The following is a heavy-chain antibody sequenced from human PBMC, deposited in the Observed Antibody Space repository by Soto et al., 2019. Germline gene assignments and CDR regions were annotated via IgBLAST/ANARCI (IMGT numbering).Heavy chain of an antibody. Sequence: GASVKVSCKASGYTFTGYYMHWVRQAPGQGLEWMGIINPSGGSTSYAQKFQGRVTMTRDTSTSTVYMELSSLRSEDTAVYYCARDGYCTNCVCYNDQIYYYYYYMDVSGKGTTVTVS. D-gene: IGHD2-8*01. J-gene: IGHJ6*03. CDR2: INPSGGST. CDR1: GYTFTGYY. CDR3: ARDGYCTNCVCYNDQIYYYYYYMDV. V-gene: IGHV1-46*03.